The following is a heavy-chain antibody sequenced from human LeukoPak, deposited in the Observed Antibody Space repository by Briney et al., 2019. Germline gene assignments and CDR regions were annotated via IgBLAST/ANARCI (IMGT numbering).Heavy chain of an antibody. CDR1: GGTFSSYA. Sequence: ASVKVSCKASGGTFSSYAISWVRQAPGQGLEWMGGIIPIFGTANYAQKFQGRVTITADESTSTAYMELSSLRSEDTAVYYCARWAQPYHYYYMDVWGKGTTVTISS. CDR2: IIPIFGTA. V-gene: IGHV1-69*13. J-gene: IGHJ6*03. CDR3: ARWAQPYHYYYMDV.